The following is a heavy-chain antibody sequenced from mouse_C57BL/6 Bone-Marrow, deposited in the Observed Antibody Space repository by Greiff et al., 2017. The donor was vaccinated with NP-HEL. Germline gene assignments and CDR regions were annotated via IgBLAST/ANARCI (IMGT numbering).Heavy chain of an antibody. J-gene: IGHJ4*01. CDR3: ARGDGYYFFYAMHY. CDR1: GYTFTSYW. D-gene: IGHD2-3*01. Sequence: QVQLQQPGAELVMPGASVKLSCKASGYTFTSYWMHWVKQRPGQGLEWIGEIDPSDSYTNYNQKFKGKSTLTVDKSSSTAYMQLSSLTSEDSAVYYCARGDGYYFFYAMHYWGQGTSVTVSS. V-gene: IGHV1-69*01. CDR2: IDPSDSYT.